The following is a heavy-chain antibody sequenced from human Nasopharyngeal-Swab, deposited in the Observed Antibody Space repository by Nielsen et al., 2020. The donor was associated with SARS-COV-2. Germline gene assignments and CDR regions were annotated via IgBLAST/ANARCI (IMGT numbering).Heavy chain of an antibody. Sequence: ASVKVSCKTSGYTFASFDINWVRQATGRGLEWVGWMNLDSGDTNYAQKCQGRVTLTRDMSISTAYMELNRLRSGDTAVYFCARDNYYNSSGYYFPDYWGQGTLVTVSS. J-gene: IGHJ4*02. V-gene: IGHV1-2*02. D-gene: IGHD3-22*01. CDR1: GYTFASFD. CDR2: MNLDSGDT. CDR3: ARDNYYNSSGYYFPDY.